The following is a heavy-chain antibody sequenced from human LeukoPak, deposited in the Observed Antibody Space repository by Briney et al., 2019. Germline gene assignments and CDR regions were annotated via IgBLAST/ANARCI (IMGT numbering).Heavy chain of an antibody. CDR1: GYTFTSYG. D-gene: IGHD4-17*01. Sequence: GASVKVSCKASGYTFTSYGISWVRQAPGQGLEWMGWISAYNGNTNYAQKLQGRVTMTTDTSTSTAHMELRSLRSDDTAVYYCARDYGDYPGDYWGQGTLVTVSS. CDR2: ISAYNGNT. J-gene: IGHJ4*02. V-gene: IGHV1-18*01. CDR3: ARDYGDYPGDY.